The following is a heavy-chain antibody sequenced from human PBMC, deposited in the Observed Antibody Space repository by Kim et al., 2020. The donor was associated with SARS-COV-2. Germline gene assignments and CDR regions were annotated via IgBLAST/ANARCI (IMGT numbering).Heavy chain of an antibody. J-gene: IGHJ6*03. CDR3: ARGVGYYYYYMDV. CDR2: IYPGDSDT. D-gene: IGHD1-26*01. Sequence: GESLKISCKGSGYSFTTYWIGWVRQMPGKGLEWMGIIYPGDSDTRYSPSFQGQVTISADKSISTAYLQWSSLKASDTAMFYCARGVGYYYYYMDVWGKGTTGTVSS. CDR1: GYSFTTYW. V-gene: IGHV5-51*01.